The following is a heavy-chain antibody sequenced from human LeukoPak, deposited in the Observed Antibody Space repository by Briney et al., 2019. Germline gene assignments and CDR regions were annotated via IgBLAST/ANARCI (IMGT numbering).Heavy chain of an antibody. CDR1: GYTFTSYG. CDR2: ISAYDGNT. CDR3: ARDPGVGAMGDAFDI. V-gene: IGHV1-18*01. D-gene: IGHD1-26*01. Sequence: ASVKVSCKASGYTFTSYGISWVRQAPGQGLEWMGWISAYDGNTNYAQKLQGRVTMTTDTSTSTAYMELRSLRSDDTAVYYCARDPGVGAMGDAFDIWGQGTMVTVSS. J-gene: IGHJ3*02.